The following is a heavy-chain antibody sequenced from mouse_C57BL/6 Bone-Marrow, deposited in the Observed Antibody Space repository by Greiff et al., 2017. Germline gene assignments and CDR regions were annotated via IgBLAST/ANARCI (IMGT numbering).Heavy chain of an antibody. CDR2: INPSTGGT. CDR3: ARYGSSYDYAMDY. J-gene: IGHJ4*01. CDR1: GYSFTGYY. D-gene: IGHD1-1*01. V-gene: IGHV1-42*01. Sequence: EVQLQESRPELVKPGASVKISCKASGYSFTGYYMNWVKQSPEKSLEWIGEINPSTGGTTYNQKFKAKATLTVDKSSSTAYMQLKSLTSEDSAVYYCARYGSSYDYAMDYWGQGTSVTVSS.